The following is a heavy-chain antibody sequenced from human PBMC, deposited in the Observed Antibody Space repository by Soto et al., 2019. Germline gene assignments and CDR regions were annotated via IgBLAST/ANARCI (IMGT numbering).Heavy chain of an antibody. CDR3: TGGITMIPDY. CDR1: GFTFSSYA. J-gene: IGHJ4*02. CDR2: ISYDGSNK. Sequence: PGGSLRLSCAASGFTFSSYAMHWVRQAPGKGLEWVAVISYDGSNKYYADSVKGRFTISRDNSKNTLYLQMNSLRAEDTAVYYCTGGITMIPDYWGQGTLVTVSS. D-gene: IGHD3-22*01. V-gene: IGHV3-30-3*01.